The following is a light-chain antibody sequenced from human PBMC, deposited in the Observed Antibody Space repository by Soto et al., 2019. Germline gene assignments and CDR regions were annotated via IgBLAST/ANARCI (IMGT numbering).Light chain of an antibody. CDR3: QQSYSSPWT. CDR2: AAS. CDR1: QSISSY. Sequence: DIQMTQPLSSLSASVGDRVTITCRASQSISSYLNWYQQKPGKAPMLLIYAASSLQSGVPSRFSGSGSGTDFTLTISSLRPEDFATYYCQQSYSSPWTFGLGAKVDIK. J-gene: IGKJ1*01. V-gene: IGKV1-39*01.